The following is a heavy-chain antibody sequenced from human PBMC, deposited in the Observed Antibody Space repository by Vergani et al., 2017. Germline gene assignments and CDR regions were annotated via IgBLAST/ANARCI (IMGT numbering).Heavy chain of an antibody. D-gene: IGHD1-1*01. Sequence: EVELVQSGPEMRKPGESLKISCKGSEYSFGNYWIGWVRKMHWKGLEWMGIIYPANSDSRYIPSLQGQVTISADKSISTAFLQWDSLKASDTALYYCERHTTYTDSWGQGTLVTVSS. CDR2: IYPANSDS. CDR3: ERHTTYTDS. V-gene: IGHV5-51*01. J-gene: IGHJ4*02. CDR1: EYSFGNYW.